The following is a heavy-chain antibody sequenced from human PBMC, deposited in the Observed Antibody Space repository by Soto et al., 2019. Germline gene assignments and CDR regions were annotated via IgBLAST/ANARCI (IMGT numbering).Heavy chain of an antibody. Sequence: SQSLSLTCAISGDSVSRNSVAWNCIRQSPSRGLEWLGRTYYRSKWYNDYAVSMKGRITINPDTSKNQFSLQLNSVTPEDTAVYYCARDSPGYGDYVLFDYWGQGTLVTVSS. CDR2: TYYRSKWYN. D-gene: IGHD4-17*01. J-gene: IGHJ4*02. V-gene: IGHV6-1*01. CDR1: GDSVSRNSVA. CDR3: ARDSPGYGDYVLFDY.